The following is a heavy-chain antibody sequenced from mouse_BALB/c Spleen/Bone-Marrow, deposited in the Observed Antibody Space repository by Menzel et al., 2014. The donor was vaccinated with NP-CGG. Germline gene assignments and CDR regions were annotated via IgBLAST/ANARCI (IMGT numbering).Heavy chain of an antibody. V-gene: IGHV1S29*02. CDR1: EYTFTDYN. Sequence: EVQLVESGPELVKSGASVKISCKASEYTFTDYNMHWVKQSHGKSLEWIGYIYPYSGGTGYNQKFKSKATLTVDDSSFTAYMELRSLTTEDSAVYYCARSGIPYAMDYWGQGTSVTVSS. D-gene: IGHD5-2*01. CDR2: IYPYSGGT. J-gene: IGHJ4*01. CDR3: ARSGIPYAMDY.